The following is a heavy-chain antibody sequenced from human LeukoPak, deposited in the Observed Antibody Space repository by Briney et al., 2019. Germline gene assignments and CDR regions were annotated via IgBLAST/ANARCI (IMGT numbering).Heavy chain of an antibody. CDR1: VYTFTDYY. Sequence: ASVKVSCKASVYTFTDYYMHWVRQAPGQGLEWMGWINPNSGGTNYAQKLQGRVTMTRDTSISIVYMELSRLTSDDTAVYYCARDGGFDYWGQGTLVTVSS. CDR3: ARDGGFDY. CDR2: INPNSGGT. D-gene: IGHD3-10*01. J-gene: IGHJ4*02. V-gene: IGHV1-2*02.